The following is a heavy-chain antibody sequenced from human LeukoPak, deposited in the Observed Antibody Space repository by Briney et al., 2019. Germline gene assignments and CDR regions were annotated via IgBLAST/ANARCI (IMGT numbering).Heavy chain of an antibody. CDR3: ARDPYYYDSSGYFPLDY. D-gene: IGHD3-22*01. V-gene: IGHV1-2*02. Sequence: ASVKVSCKAFGYTFTRYYMHWVRQAPGQGPEWMGVISPSGGSTTYAQKFQGRVTMTRDTSISTAYMELSRLRSDDTAVYYCARDPYYYDSSGYFPLDYWGQGTLVTVSS. J-gene: IGHJ4*02. CDR2: ISPSGGST. CDR1: GYTFTRYY.